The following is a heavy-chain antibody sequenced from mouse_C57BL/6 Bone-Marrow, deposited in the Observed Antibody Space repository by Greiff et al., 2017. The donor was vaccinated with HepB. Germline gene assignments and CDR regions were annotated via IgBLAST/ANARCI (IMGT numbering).Heavy chain of an antibody. J-gene: IGHJ1*03. Sequence: VQLKQSGPGMVKPSQSLSLTCTVTGYSITSGYDWHWIRHFPGNKLEWMGYISYSGSTNYNPSLKSRISITHDTSKNHFFLKLNSVTTEDTATYYCARDLLWYRWYFDVWGTGTTVTVSS. CDR1: GYSITSGYD. V-gene: IGHV3-1*01. CDR3: ARDLLWYRWYFDV. CDR2: ISYSGST. D-gene: IGHD2-1*01.